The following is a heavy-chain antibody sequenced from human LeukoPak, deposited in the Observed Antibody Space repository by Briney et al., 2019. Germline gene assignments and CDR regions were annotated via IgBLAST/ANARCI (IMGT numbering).Heavy chain of an antibody. D-gene: IGHD5-18*01. J-gene: IGHJ4*02. Sequence: GGSLRLSCAASGFTFSSSGMGWARQAPGKGLECVSPITGSGGSTPYTDSVKGRFTISRDNSKNTLYLQMNSLRAEDTAVYYCARGRNTGRQFYFDYWGQGTLVTVAS. CDR2: ITGSGGST. CDR1: GFTFSSSG. CDR3: ARGRNTGRQFYFDY. V-gene: IGHV3-23*01.